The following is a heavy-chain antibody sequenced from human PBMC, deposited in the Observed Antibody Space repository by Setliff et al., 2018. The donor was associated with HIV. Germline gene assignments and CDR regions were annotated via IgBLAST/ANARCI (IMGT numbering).Heavy chain of an antibody. Sequence: SETLSLTCTVSGGSISSSSYYWGWIRQPPGRGLEWLGSIYYSGSTYYNPSLKSRVTRLVDTSKNQFSLKLSSVTAADTAVYYCARPDGSSSRGFVDYWGQGTLVTVSS. CDR2: IYYSGST. J-gene: IGHJ4*02. CDR1: GGSISSSSYY. D-gene: IGHD2-2*01. V-gene: IGHV4-39*07. CDR3: ARPDGSSSRGFVDY.